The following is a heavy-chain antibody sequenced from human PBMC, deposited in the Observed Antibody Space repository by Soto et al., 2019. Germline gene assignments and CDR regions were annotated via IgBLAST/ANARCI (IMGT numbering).Heavy chain of an antibody. D-gene: IGHD2-15*01. Sequence: GGSLRLSCAASGFTFSSYWMHWVRQAPGKGLVWVSRINSDGSSTSYADSVKGRFTISRDNAKNTLYLQMNSLRAEDTAVYYCARVYCSGGRCYHLDDWGQGTLVTVSS. CDR3: ARVYCSGGRCYHLDD. CDR1: GFTFSSYW. V-gene: IGHV3-74*01. CDR2: INSDGSST. J-gene: IGHJ4*02.